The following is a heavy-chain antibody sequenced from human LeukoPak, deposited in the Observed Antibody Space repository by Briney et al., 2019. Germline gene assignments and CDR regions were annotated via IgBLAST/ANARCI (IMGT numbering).Heavy chain of an antibody. V-gene: IGHV3-23*01. D-gene: IGHD3-10*01. CDR3: ARVGSGSYEVDY. J-gene: IGHJ4*02. CDR2: ISGSGGST. CDR1: GFTFSSYA. Sequence: GGSLRLSCAASGFTFSSYAMSWVRQAPGKGLEWVSAISGSGGSTYYADSVKGRFTISRDNSKNTLYLQMNSLRAEDTAVYYCARVGSGSYEVDYWGQGTLVTVSS.